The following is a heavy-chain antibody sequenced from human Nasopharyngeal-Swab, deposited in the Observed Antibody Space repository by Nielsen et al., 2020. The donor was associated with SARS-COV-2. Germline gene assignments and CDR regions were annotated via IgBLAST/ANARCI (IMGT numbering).Heavy chain of an antibody. D-gene: IGHD3-10*01. V-gene: IGHV3-21*01. CDR2: ISGSGDFI. CDR1: GFRFSDYS. CDR3: ARDLGDYYYYYYMDV. Sequence: GGSLRLSCAASGFRFSDYSMNWVRQAPGKGPEWVSFISGSGDFIYHADSVKGRFTISRDNARNSLYLQMNSLRAEDTAIYYCARDLGDYYYYYYMDVWGKGTTVTVSS. J-gene: IGHJ6*03.